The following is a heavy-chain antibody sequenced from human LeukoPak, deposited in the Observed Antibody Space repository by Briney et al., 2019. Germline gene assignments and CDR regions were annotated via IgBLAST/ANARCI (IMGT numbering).Heavy chain of an antibody. CDR3: GRSYYYYYYMDV. J-gene: IGHJ6*03. V-gene: IGHV1-69*05. CDR2: IIPIFGTA. CDR1: GGTFSSYA. Sequence: EASVKVSCKASGGTFSSYAISWVRQAPGQGLEWVGGIIPIFGTANYAQKFQGRVTITTDESTSTAYTELSSLRSEDTAVYYCGRSYYYYYYMDVWGKGTTVTVSS.